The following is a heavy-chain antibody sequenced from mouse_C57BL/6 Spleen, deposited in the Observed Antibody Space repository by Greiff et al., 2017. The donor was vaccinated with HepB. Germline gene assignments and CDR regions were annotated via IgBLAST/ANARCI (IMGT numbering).Heavy chain of an antibody. V-gene: IGHV1-81*01. Sequence: VQLQQSGAELARPGASVKLSCKASGYTFTSYGISWVKQRTGQGLEWIGEIYPRSGNTYYNEKFKGKATLTADKSSSTAYMELRSLTSEDSAVYFCARWVITTVVAHWYFDVWGTGTTVTVSS. CDR1: GYTFTSYG. J-gene: IGHJ1*03. CDR2: IYPRSGNT. D-gene: IGHD1-1*01. CDR3: ARWVITTVVAHWYFDV.